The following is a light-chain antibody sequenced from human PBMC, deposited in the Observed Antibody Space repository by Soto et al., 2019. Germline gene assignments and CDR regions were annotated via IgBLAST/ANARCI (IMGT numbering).Light chain of an antibody. Sequence: DIQMTQSPSTLSASVGDRVTITCRASQSISSWLAWYQQKPGKAPNLLIFDASTLESGVPSRFSGSGSGTTFTLTISSLQSDDFATYYCLQYNGYYRTFGQGTKVDTK. CDR3: LQYNGYYRT. CDR1: QSISSW. V-gene: IGKV1-5*01. CDR2: DAS. J-gene: IGKJ1*01.